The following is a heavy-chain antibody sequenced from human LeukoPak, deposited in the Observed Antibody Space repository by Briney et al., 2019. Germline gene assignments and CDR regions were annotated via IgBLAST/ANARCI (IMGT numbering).Heavy chain of an antibody. CDR2: LYHSGST. Sequence: SETLSLTCAVSDSSISSGYFWGWIRQPPGKGLEWFGTLYHSGSTYYNPSLKSRVAISLDTSKTQFSLKLSSVTAADTALYYCATLLSDYGAHYFDSWGQGVLVTVSS. CDR1: DSSISSGYF. V-gene: IGHV4-38-2*01. CDR3: ATLLSDYGAHYFDS. D-gene: IGHD4-17*01. J-gene: IGHJ4*02.